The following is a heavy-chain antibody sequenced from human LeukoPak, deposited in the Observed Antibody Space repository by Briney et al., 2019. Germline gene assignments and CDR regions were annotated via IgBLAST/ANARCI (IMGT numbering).Heavy chain of an antibody. Sequence: SETLSLTCTVSGDSISNDNYFWGWFRQPPGKGLEWLGTISYSGNTYYSPSLKSRVTISIDTSKNQFSLKLSSVTAADTAVYYCARGGSGHLDLWGRGTLVTVSS. CDR2: ISYSGNT. V-gene: IGHV4-39*07. D-gene: IGHD3-10*01. CDR1: GDSISNDNYF. J-gene: IGHJ2*01. CDR3: ARGGSGHLDL.